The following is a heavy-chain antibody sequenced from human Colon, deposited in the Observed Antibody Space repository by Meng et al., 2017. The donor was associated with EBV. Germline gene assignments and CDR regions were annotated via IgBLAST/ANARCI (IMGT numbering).Heavy chain of an antibody. CDR1: GGSLSRSDW. CDR3: ASSDYYRSDY. CDR2: TSHSGST. V-gene: IGHV4-4*02. Sequence: QVQLQESGPGLVKPSGXLSLTCAVSGGSLSRSDWWSWVRQPPGKGLEWIGETSHSGSTDYSPSLKSRVTISLDKSKNQLSLKLNSVTAADTAVYYCASSDYYRSDYWGQGTLVTVSS. D-gene: IGHD3-22*01. J-gene: IGHJ4*02.